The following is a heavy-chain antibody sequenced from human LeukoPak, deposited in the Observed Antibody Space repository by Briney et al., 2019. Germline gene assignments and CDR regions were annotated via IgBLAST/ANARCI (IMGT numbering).Heavy chain of an antibody. CDR3: ARGDWNYFDF. J-gene: IGHJ4*02. Sequence: PSETLSLTCTVSGGSISSYYWSWIRQPPGKGLKWIGSISYTGSTYHNPSLKSRVTMSVDTSKNQFSLKLSSVTAADTAVYYCARGDWNYFDFWGQGTLVTVSS. CDR1: GGSISSYY. D-gene: IGHD1-1*01. V-gene: IGHV4-59*04. CDR2: ISYTGST.